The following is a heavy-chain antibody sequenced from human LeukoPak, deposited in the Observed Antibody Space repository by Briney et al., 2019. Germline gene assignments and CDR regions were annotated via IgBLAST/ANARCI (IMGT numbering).Heavy chain of an antibody. CDR1: GFTFTSSA. V-gene: IGHV1-58*01. J-gene: IGHJ3*02. Sequence: AXVSCKASGFTFTSSAVQWVRQARGQRLEWIGWIVVGSGNTNYAQKFQERVTITRDMSTSTAYMELSSLRSEDTAVYYCAADPPSSGWGRDAFDIWGQGTMVTVSS. D-gene: IGHD6-19*01. CDR3: AADPPSSGWGRDAFDI. CDR2: IVVGSGNT.